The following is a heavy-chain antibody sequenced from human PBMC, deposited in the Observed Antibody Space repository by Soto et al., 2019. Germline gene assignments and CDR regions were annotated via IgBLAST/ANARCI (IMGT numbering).Heavy chain of an antibody. CDR1: GGSCSDYY. J-gene: IGHJ6*02. CDR3: ARWVWSGYSGYYYYYGMDV. D-gene: IGHD3-3*01. V-gene: IGHV4-34*01. CDR2: INHSGST. Sequence: SVTMSLTCAVYGGSCSDYYWSWIRQTQGKGLEWIGEINHSGSTNYNPSLKSRVTISVDTSKNQFSLKLSSVTAADTAVYYCARWVWSGYSGYYYYYGMDVWGQGTTVTVSS.